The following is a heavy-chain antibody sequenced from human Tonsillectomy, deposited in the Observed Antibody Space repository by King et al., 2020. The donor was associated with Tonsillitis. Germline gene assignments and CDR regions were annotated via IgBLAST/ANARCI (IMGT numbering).Heavy chain of an antibody. Sequence: VQLVESGGGLVQPGRSLRLSCAASGFTFDDYAMHWVRQAPGKGLEWVSVISWNSGSIGYADSVKGRFTTSRDNAKNSLYLQMNSLRAEDTALYYCAKDIGYSGSNDAFDIWGQGTMVTVSS. J-gene: IGHJ3*02. CDR2: ISWNSGSI. CDR1: GFTFDDYA. CDR3: AKDIGYSGSNDAFDI. D-gene: IGHD1-26*01. V-gene: IGHV3-9*01.